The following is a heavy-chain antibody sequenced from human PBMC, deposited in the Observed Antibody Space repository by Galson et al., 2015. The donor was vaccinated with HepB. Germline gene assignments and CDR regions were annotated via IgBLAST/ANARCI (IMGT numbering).Heavy chain of an antibody. J-gene: IGHJ6*02. CDR1: GFIFGNYE. D-gene: IGHD3-16*01. V-gene: IGHV3-30*18. CDR3: AKAGSPYDYSYGMDV. Sequence: SLRLSCAASGFIFGNYEIHWVRQAPGKGLEWVAVTSNDGRKKFDAHCVKGRFTISRDSPRNTLFLQMNNLRADDAAVYYCAKAGSPYDYSYGMDVWGQGTTVTVSS. CDR2: TSNDGRKK.